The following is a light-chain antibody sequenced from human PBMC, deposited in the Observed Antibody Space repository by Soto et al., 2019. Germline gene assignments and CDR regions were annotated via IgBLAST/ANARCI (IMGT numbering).Light chain of an antibody. J-gene: IGKJ4*01. CDR3: QQRSNWPPVT. V-gene: IGKV3-11*01. Sequence: EIVLTQSPGTLSLSPGERATLSCRASPSVTNYLAWYQQKPGQPPRLLIYDASNRATGIPARFSGSGSGTDFTLTISSLEPEDFGVYYCQQRSNWPPVTFGGGTKVDNK. CDR2: DAS. CDR1: PSVTNY.